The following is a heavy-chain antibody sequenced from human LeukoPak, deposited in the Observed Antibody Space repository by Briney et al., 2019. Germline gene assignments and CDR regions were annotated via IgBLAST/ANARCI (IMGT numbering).Heavy chain of an antibody. CDR1: GFTFSSYG. Sequence: PGRSLRLSCAASGFTFSSYGMHWVRQAPGKGLEWVAVISYDGSNKYYADSVKGRFTISRDNSKNTLYLQMNSLRAEDTAVYYCAKDQYYYYDSSGIDYWGQGTLVTVSS. J-gene: IGHJ4*02. D-gene: IGHD3-22*01. CDR3: AKDQYYYYDSSGIDY. CDR2: ISYDGSNK. V-gene: IGHV3-30*18.